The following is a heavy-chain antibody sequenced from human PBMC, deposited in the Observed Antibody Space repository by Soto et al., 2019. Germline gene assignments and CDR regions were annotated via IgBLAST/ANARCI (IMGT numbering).Heavy chain of an antibody. CDR3: ARHVPGAGYYYGMDV. J-gene: IGHJ6*02. V-gene: IGHV1-69*12. Sequence: QVQLVQSGAEVKKPGSSVKVSCKASVGTFSSYAISWVRQAPGQGLEWMGGIIPIFGTANYAQKFQGRVTITADDSTSTAYMELSSLRSEDTAVYYWARHVPGAGYYYGMDVWGQGTTVTFSS. D-gene: IGHD2-2*01. CDR1: VGTFSSYA. CDR2: IIPIFGTA.